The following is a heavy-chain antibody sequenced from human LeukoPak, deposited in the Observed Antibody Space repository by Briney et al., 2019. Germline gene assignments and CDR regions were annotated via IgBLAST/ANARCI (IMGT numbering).Heavy chain of an antibody. CDR3: ARDGNLSSGWSYNWFDP. Sequence: PGGSLRLSCAASGFTFSSYGMHWVRQAPGKGLEWVAVIWYDGSNKYYADSVKGRFTVSRDNSKNTLYLQMNSLRAEDTAVYYCARDGNLSSGWSYNWFDPWGQGTLVTVSP. J-gene: IGHJ5*02. CDR2: IWYDGSNK. D-gene: IGHD6-19*01. CDR1: GFTFSSYG. V-gene: IGHV3-33*01.